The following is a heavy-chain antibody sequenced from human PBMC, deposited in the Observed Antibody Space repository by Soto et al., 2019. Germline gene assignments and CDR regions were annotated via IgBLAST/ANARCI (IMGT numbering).Heavy chain of an antibody. V-gene: IGHV1-18*01. Sequence: QVQLVQSEAEVKKPGASLKVSCRASGYNFANYGISWVRLAPGQGLEWLGWNSAHNGDTKYAQKVQGRVTMPAVPYTSTAYIEMCSLIADATSVYYGASDAAYKEVWGGVMELYSDNMDVWGQGTTVTV. D-gene: IGHD3-16*01. CDR1: GYNFANYG. CDR3: ASDAAYKEVWGGVMELYSDNMDV. J-gene: IGHJ6*02. CDR2: NSAHNGDT.